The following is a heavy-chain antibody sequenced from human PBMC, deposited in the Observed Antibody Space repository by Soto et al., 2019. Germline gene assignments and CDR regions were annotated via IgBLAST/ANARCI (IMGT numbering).Heavy chain of an antibody. CDR3: ARGRNGSGSYSHFDY. J-gene: IGHJ4*02. CDR2: INHSGST. Sequence: QVQLQQWGAGLLKPSETLSLTCAVYGGSFSGYYWSWIRQPPGKGLEWIGEINHSGSTNYNPSLKSRGTISVDTSKNQFSLKLSSVTAADTAVYYCARGRNGSGSYSHFDYWGQGTLVTVSS. V-gene: IGHV4-34*01. CDR1: GGSFSGYY. D-gene: IGHD3-10*01.